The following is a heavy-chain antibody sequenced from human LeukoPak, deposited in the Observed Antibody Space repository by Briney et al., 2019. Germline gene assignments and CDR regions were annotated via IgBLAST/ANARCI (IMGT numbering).Heavy chain of an antibody. V-gene: IGHV3-11*01. J-gene: IGHJ4*02. D-gene: IGHD4-11*01. Sequence: GGSLRLSCAASGFTFSDYYMTWIRQAPGKGLEWVSYISSSGSTIYYADSVKGRFTISRDNAKNSLYPQMNSLRAEDTAVYYCARDSSYYGNYVAYFDYWGQGTLVTVSS. CDR3: ARDSSYYGNYVAYFDY. CDR2: ISSSGSTI. CDR1: GFTFSDYY.